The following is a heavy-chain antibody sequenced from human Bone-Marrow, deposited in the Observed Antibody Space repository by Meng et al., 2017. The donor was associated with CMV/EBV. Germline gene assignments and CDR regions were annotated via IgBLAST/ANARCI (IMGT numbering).Heavy chain of an antibody. D-gene: IGHD3-10*01. CDR2: IRYDGSNK. CDR1: GFTFSSYG. V-gene: IGHV3-30*02. J-gene: IGHJ6*02. Sequence: GGSLRLSCAASGFTFSSYGMHWVRQAPGKGLEWVAFIRYDGSNKYYADSVKGRFTISRDNSKNTLYLQMNSLRAEDTAVYYCASTRASMVRGYGMDVWGQGTTVTVSS. CDR3: ASTRASMVRGYGMDV.